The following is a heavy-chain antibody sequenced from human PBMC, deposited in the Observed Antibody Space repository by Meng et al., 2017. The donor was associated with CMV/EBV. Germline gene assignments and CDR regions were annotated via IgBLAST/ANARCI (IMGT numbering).Heavy chain of an antibody. CDR1: GYTFTSYG. CDR2: ISAYNGNT. V-gene: IGHV1-18*01. J-gene: IGHJ5*02. CDR3: ARDFGQLRFLEWLSRTWFDP. D-gene: IGHD3-3*01. Sequence: ASVKVSCKASGYTFTSYGISLVRQAPGQGLEWMGWISAYNGNTNYAQKLQGRVTMTTDTSTSTAYMELRSLRSDDTAVYYCARDFGQLRFLEWLSRTWFDPWGQGTLVTVSS.